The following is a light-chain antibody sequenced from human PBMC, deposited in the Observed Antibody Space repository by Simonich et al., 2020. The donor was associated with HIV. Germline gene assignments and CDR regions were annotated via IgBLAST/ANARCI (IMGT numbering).Light chain of an antibody. V-gene: IGKV3-11*01. CDR3: QQRSNWPLT. Sequence: EVVLTQSPATLSLSPGERATLSCRASQSVSRYLAWYQQKPGQAPRLLIYDASNVATGIPARFSGSGSGTDFTLTISSLEPEDFAVYYCQQRSNWPLTFGGGTKVEIK. CDR1: QSVSRY. CDR2: DAS. J-gene: IGKJ4*01.